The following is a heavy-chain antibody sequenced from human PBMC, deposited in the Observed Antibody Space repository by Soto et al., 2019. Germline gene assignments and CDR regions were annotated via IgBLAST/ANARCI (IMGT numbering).Heavy chain of an antibody. J-gene: IGHJ4*02. D-gene: IGHD3-22*01. CDR2: ISASGTVI. V-gene: IGHV3-48*02. CDR3: ARDWGVYFYDSHIYIPSLDY. Sequence: PGGSLRLSCAASGFTFSSYSLNWVRQAPGQGPEWVSFISASGTVIYYADSVKGRFTISRDTAKNSVYLQMNSLRDEDTAVYYCARDWGVYFYDSHIYIPSLDYCGQGNLVTVSA. CDR1: GFTFSSYS.